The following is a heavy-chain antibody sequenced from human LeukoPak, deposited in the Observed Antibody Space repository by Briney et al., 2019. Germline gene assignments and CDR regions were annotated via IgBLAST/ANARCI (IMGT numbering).Heavy chain of an antibody. CDR1: GGSISSGDYY. V-gene: IGHV4-30-4*08. D-gene: IGHD6-13*01. CDR2: IYYSGST. Sequence: SETLSLTCTVSGGSISSGDYYWSWIRQPPGKGLEWIGYIYYSGSTYYNPSLKSRVTISVDTSKNQFSLKLSSVTAADTAVYYCARADFGIAAAGPVFDYWGQGTLVTVSS. CDR3: ARADFGIAAAGPVFDY. J-gene: IGHJ4*02.